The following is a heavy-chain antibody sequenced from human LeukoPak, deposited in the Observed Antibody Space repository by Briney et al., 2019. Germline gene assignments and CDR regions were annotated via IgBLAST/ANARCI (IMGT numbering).Heavy chain of an antibody. Sequence: SETLSLTCTGSGGSISTNYWSWIRQPACKGLEWIGRIYNSGNTNYSPSLESRVTMSADTSKNQFSLKLSSVTAADTAVYYCARGTFDSSGYYLFDYWGQGTLVTVSS. J-gene: IGHJ4*02. CDR1: GGSISTNY. CDR2: IYNSGNT. CDR3: ARGTFDSSGYYLFDY. D-gene: IGHD3-22*01. V-gene: IGHV4-4*07.